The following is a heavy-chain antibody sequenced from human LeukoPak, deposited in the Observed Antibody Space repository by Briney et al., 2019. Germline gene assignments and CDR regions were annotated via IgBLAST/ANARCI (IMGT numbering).Heavy chain of an antibody. V-gene: IGHV6-1*01. J-gene: IGHJ6*02. CDR1: GDSVSSGTAS. D-gene: IGHD2-15*01. Sequence: SQTLSPTCAISGDSVSSGTASWNWIRQFPSRGLEWLGRTYYRSKWYSDFAVSVKSRITINPDTSKNQFSLQLNSVTPEDTAMYFCARLEVVVGAPGYYYGMDVWGQGTTVTVSS. CDR2: TYYRSKWYS. CDR3: ARLEVVVGAPGYYYGMDV.